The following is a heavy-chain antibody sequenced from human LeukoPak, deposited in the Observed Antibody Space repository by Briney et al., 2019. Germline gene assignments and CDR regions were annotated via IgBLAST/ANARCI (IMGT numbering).Heavy chain of an antibody. CDR1: GFTFSSYT. CDR3: ARGVYGGNIPDY. Sequence: GGSLRLSCAASGFTFSSYTMTWVRQAPGKGLEWVSYISGSSTTIYYADSVKGRFTISRDNAKNSLYLQMNSLRDEDTAVYYCARGVYGGNIPDYWGQGTLVTVSS. J-gene: IGHJ4*02. V-gene: IGHV3-48*02. CDR2: ISGSSTTI. D-gene: IGHD4-23*01.